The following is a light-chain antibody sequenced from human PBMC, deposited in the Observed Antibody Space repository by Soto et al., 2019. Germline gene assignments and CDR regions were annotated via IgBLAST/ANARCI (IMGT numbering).Light chain of an antibody. CDR2: SAS. CDR3: QQYYNRTPIT. J-gene: IGKJ5*01. CDR1: QRVSSN. V-gene: IGKV3-15*01. Sequence: IVKTLPSATLSVPPGQAAALSCRASQRVSSNLAWYQQKPGQAPRLLIYSASTRATGIPARFSGSGSGTEFTLTVSSLQSEDFAAYYCQQYYNRTPITFGQGTRLENK.